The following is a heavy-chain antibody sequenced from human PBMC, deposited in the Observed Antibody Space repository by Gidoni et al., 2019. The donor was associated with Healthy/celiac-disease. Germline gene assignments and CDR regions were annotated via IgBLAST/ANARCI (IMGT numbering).Heavy chain of an antibody. J-gene: IGHJ4*02. CDR2: ISGSGGST. CDR3: AKVGWNPYYFDD. D-gene: IGHD1-1*01. CDR1: VFTFSSDA. V-gene: IGHV3-23*01. Sequence: CAASVFTFSSDAMSWVRQSPGQGLEWVSAISGSGGSTYYADYVKGRFNIYRDNSKNKLYMQMNSLRAEETAVYYCAKVGWNPYYFDDWGQGTLVTVSS.